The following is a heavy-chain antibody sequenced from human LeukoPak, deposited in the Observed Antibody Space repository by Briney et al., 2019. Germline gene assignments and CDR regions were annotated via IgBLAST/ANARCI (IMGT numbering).Heavy chain of an antibody. V-gene: IGHV1-69*06. D-gene: IGHD6-19*01. CDR2: IIPIFGTA. CDR1: GGTFSSYA. CDR3: ARDEIELRGRIAVAGPSLWWFDP. J-gene: IGHJ5*02. Sequence: GSSVKVSCKASGGTFSSYAISWVRQAPGQGLEWMGGIIPIFGTANYAQKFQGRVTITADKSTSTAYMELSSLRSEDTAVYYCARDEIELRGRIAVAGPSLWWFDPWGQGTLVTVSS.